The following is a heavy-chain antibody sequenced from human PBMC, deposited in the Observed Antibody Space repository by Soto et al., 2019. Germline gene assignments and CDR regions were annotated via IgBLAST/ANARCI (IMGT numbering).Heavy chain of an antibody. J-gene: IGHJ2*01. CDR3: ARERGSGSPDWYFNV. V-gene: IGHV4-30-2*01. D-gene: IGHD1-26*01. Sequence: QLQLQESGSGLVKPSQTLSLTCTVSGGSISSGGYSWSWLRQPPGKGLEWIGYIFHSGSTYYNPSLKRRVTXPXXXSXXLCSRGLSSVTAAASAICYCARERGSGSPDWYFNVWGRGTLVAVSS. CDR1: GGSISSGGYS. CDR2: IFHSGST.